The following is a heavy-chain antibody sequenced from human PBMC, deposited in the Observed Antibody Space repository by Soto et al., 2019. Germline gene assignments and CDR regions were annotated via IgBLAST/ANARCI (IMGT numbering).Heavy chain of an antibody. D-gene: IGHD3-22*01. CDR2: INPNSGGT. J-gene: IGHJ5*02. CDR3: ASYDSSGYYYWFDP. V-gene: IGHV1-2*02. CDR1: GYPFTGYY. Sequence: ASVKVACKASGYPFTGYYMHWLRQAPGQGLEWMGWINPNSGGTNYAQKFQGRVTMTRDTSISTAYMELSRLRSGDTAVYYCASYDSSGYYYWFDPWGQGTLVTVSS.